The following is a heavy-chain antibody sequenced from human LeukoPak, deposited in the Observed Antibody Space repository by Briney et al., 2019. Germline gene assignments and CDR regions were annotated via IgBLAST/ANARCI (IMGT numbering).Heavy chain of an antibody. CDR2: MNPNSGNT. D-gene: IGHD2-15*01. J-gene: IGHJ5*02. CDR1: GYTFTSYD. CDR3: ARDNSYGDITWWFDP. Sequence: ASVKVSCKASGYTFTSYDINWVRQATGQGLEWMGWMNPNSGNTGYAQKFQGRVTMTRDTSTSTDYMELSSLRSEDTAVYYCARDNSYGDITWWFDPWGQGTLVTVSS. V-gene: IGHV1-8*01.